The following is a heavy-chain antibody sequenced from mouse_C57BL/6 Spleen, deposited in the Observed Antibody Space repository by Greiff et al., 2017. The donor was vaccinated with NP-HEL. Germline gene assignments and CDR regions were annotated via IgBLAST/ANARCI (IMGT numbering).Heavy chain of an antibody. CDR3: AEGGSHNAMDY. CDR1: GYTFTSYW. J-gene: IGHJ4*01. CDR2: IDPSDSYT. Sequence: QVQLQQPGAELVRPGTSVKLSCKASGYTFTSYWMHWVKQRPGQGLEWIGVIDPSDSYTNYNQKFKGKATLTVDTSSSTAYMQLSSLTSEDSAVYYCAEGGSHNAMDYWGQGTSVTVSS. V-gene: IGHV1-59*01.